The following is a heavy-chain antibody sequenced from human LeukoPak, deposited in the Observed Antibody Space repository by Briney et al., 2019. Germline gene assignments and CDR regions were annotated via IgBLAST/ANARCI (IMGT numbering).Heavy chain of an antibody. J-gene: IGHJ6*02. CDR2: IYYSGST. CDR3: ARHTYGMDV. V-gene: IGHV4-59*08. CDR1: GGSISSYY. Sequence: SQTLSLTCAVSGGSISSYYWSWIRQPPGKGLEWIGYIYYSGSTNYNPSLKSRVTISVDTSKNQFSLKLSSVTAADTAVYYCARHTYGMDVWGQGTTVTVSS.